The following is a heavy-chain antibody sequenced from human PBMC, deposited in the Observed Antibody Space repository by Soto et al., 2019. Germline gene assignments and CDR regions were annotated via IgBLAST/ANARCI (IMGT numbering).Heavy chain of an antibody. CDR3: AREALVDTAMDTTGVDAFDS. CDR2: IWYDGSNK. V-gene: IGHV3-33*01. D-gene: IGHD5-18*01. J-gene: IGHJ3*02. CDR1: GFTFSSYG. Sequence: GGSLRLSCAASGFTFSSYGMHWVRQAPGKGLEWVAVIWYDGSNKYYADSVKGRFTISRDNSKNTLYLQMNSLRAEDTAVYYCAREALVDTAMDTTGVDAFDSWGQGKMVTVSS.